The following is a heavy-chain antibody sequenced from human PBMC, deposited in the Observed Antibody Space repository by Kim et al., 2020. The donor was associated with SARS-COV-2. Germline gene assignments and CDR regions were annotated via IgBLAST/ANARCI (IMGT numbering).Heavy chain of an antibody. D-gene: IGHD6-19*01. V-gene: IGHV3-23*01. Sequence: GGSLRLSCAASGFTFSSYAMSWVRQAPGKGLEWVSAISGSGGSTYYADSVKGRFTISRDNSKNTLYLQMNSLRAEDTAVYYCAKDPEQWLLQSPPWEPTYYFDYWGQGTLVTVSS. CDR1: GFTFSSYA. CDR3: AKDPEQWLLQSPPWEPTYYFDY. CDR2: ISGSGGST. J-gene: IGHJ4*02.